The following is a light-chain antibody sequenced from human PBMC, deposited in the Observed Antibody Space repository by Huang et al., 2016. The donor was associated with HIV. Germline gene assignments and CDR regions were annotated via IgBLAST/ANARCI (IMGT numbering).Light chain of an antibody. Sequence: QSTQSPSSLSASIGDRVTIACRASHDINTYLAWYQQKPGRAPKLLIYDASTLQTGVPSRFRGFGSGTAFSLTITSLQPDDFAVYYCQQLSAYPLSFGPGTTVD. CDR3: QQLSAYPLS. CDR2: DAS. CDR1: HDINTY. V-gene: IGKV1-9*01. J-gene: IGKJ3*01.